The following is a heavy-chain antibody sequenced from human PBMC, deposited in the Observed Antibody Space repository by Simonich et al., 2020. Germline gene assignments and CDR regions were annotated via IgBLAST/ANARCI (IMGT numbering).Heavy chain of an antibody. CDR3: ARGIGSSWYFDY. Sequence: QVQLVQSGAEVKKPGASVKVSCKASGYTFTGYYMHWVRQAPGQGLEWMGRINPNSGGTTYAQKFQGRVTMTRDTSISTAYMELSSLRSEDTAVYYCARGIGSSWYFDYWGQGTLVTVSS. V-gene: IGHV1-2*06. J-gene: IGHJ4*02. CDR1: GYTFTGYY. CDR2: INPNSGGT. D-gene: IGHD6-13*01.